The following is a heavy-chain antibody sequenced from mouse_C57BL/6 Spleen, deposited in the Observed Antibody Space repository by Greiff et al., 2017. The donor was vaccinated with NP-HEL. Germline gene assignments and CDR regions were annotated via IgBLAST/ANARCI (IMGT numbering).Heavy chain of an antibody. V-gene: IGHV1-15*01. J-gene: IGHJ1*03. Sequence: VQLQQSGAELVRPGASVTLSCKASGYTFTDYEMHWVKQTPVHGLEWIGAIDPETGGTAYNQKFKGKAILTAGISSSTAYMELRSLTSEDSAVYYCTRWGTWTVTAYFDVWGTGTTVTVSS. CDR2: IDPETGGT. D-gene: IGHD1-2*01. CDR3: TRWGTWTVTAYFDV. CDR1: GYTFTDYE.